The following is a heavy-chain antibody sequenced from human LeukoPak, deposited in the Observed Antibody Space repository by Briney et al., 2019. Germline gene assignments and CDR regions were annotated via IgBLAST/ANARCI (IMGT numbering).Heavy chain of an antibody. CDR3: ASRRGSSWYGVAEYFQH. J-gene: IGHJ1*01. CDR2: ISGSGSGGST. V-gene: IGHV3-23*01. D-gene: IGHD6-13*01. Sequence: GGSLRLSCAVSGFTFSNYAMTWVRQAPGKGLEWVSDISGSGSGGSTSYADSVKGRFTISRDNSKNTLYLQMNSLRAEDTAVYYCASRRGSSWYGVAEYFQHWGQGTLVTVSS. CDR1: GFTFSNYA.